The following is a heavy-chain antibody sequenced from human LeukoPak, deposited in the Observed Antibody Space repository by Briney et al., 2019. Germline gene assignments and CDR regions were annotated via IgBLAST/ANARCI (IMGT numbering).Heavy chain of an antibody. J-gene: IGHJ4*02. CDR1: GFSFNTYW. Sequence: GGSLRLSCVASGFSFNTYWMHWVSQAPGKGLVWVSRISGDGSNTTYADSVKGRFTISRDNAKNTVYLQMNSLRAEDTAVYYCARANYHNNWGQGTLVTVSS. D-gene: IGHD3-9*01. CDR2: ISGDGSNT. V-gene: IGHV3-74*01. CDR3: ARANYHNN.